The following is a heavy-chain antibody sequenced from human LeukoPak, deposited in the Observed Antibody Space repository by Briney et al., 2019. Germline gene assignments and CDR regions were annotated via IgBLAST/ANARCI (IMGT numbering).Heavy chain of an antibody. D-gene: IGHD6-19*01. V-gene: IGHV4-59*08. Sequence: NPSETLSLTCTVSGGSISSDYWSWIRQSPGKGLEWIGYIYYSGSATYNPSLKSRVTISVDTSKNQFSLRLTSVTAADTAVYYCARAADWIHSSGWRWGFDPWGQGTLVTVSS. CDR1: GGSISSDY. CDR3: ARAADWIHSSGWRWGFDP. J-gene: IGHJ5*02. CDR2: IYYSGSA.